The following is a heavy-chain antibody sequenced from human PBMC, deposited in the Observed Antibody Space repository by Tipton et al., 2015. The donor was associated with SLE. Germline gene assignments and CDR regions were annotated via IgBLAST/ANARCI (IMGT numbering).Heavy chain of an antibody. CDR1: GFLFRTFP. Sequence: SLRLSCGASGFLFRTFPMSWVRQAPGKGLEWVSIIYSDGSTYYGDSAKGRFTISRDNAKNSLFLQMNSLRAEDTAVYYCARAALRYFDWLPTYYYGMDVWGQGTTVTVSS. J-gene: IGHJ6*02. V-gene: IGHV3-53*05. D-gene: IGHD3-9*01. CDR3: ARAALRYFDWLPTYYYGMDV. CDR2: IYSDGST.